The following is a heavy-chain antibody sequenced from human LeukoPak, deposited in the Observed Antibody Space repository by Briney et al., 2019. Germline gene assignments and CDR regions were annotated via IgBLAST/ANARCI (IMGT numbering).Heavy chain of an antibody. CDR1: GGSFSSYY. V-gene: IGHV4-34*01. J-gene: IGHJ5*02. CDR2: IYYSGST. Sequence: SETLSLTCAVYGGSFSSYYWGWIRQPPGKGLEWIANIYYSGSTYYNPSLKNRVTISISTSKNQFSLKLTSVTAADTAVYYCARIPSPGWFDPWGQGTLVTVSS. CDR3: ARIPSPGWFDP.